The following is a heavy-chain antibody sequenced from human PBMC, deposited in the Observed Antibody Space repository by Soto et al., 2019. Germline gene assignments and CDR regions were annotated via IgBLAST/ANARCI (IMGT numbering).Heavy chain of an antibody. D-gene: IGHD3-16*02. CDR2: ISYDGSNK. Sequence: QVQLVESGGGVVQPGRSLRLSCAASGFTFSSYAMHWVRQAPGKGLEWVAVISYDGSNKYYADSVKGRFTISRDNSKNTLYLQMNSLRAEDTAVYYCARGKLTFGGVIVYYFDYWGQGTLVTVSS. J-gene: IGHJ4*02. CDR3: ARGKLTFGGVIVYYFDY. V-gene: IGHV3-30-3*01. CDR1: GFTFSSYA.